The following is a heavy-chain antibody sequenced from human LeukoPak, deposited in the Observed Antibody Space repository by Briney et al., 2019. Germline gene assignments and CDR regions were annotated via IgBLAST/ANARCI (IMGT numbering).Heavy chain of an antibody. V-gene: IGHV4-39*01. Sequence: SETLSLTCTVSGGSTSSSSYYWGWIRQPPGKGLEWIGSIYYSGSTYYNPSLKSRVTISVDTSKNQFSLKLSSVTAADTAVYYCARHPHYDRDAFDIWGQGTMVTVSS. CDR3: ARHPHYDRDAFDI. CDR1: GGSTSSSSYY. D-gene: IGHD3-22*01. CDR2: IYYSGST. J-gene: IGHJ3*02.